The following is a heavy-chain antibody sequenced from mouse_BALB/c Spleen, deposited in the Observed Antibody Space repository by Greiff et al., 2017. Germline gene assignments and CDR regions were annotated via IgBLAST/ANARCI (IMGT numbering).Heavy chain of an antibody. CDR1: GYNFTSYW. Sequence: QVQLQQSGAELVKPGTSVKLSCKASGYNFTSYWINWVKLRPGQGLEWIGDIYPGSGSTNYNEKFKSKATLTVDTSSSTAYMQLSSLASEDSALYYCARDGSSHWYFDVWGAGTTVTVSS. CDR2: IYPGSGST. J-gene: IGHJ1*01. CDR3: ARDGSSHWYFDV. D-gene: IGHD1-1*01. V-gene: IGHV1-55*01.